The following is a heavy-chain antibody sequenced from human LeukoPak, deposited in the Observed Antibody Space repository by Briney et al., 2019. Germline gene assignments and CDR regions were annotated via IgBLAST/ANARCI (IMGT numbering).Heavy chain of an antibody. CDR1: GYIFINFV. J-gene: IGHJ3*01. CDR2: INAGNGNT. V-gene: IGHV1-3*01. CDR3: ARVPSRKFIGDALDV. Sequence: GASVKVSCKASGYIFINFVMHWVRQAPGQRPEWMGWINAGNGNTEYSQRFQGRVTITRDTSANTTYMELRSLKSEDTAVYYCARVPSRKFIGDALDVWGQGTMVTVSS.